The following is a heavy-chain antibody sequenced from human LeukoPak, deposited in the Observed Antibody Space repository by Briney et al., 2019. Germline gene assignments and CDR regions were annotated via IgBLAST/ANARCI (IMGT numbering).Heavy chain of an antibody. J-gene: IGHJ3*02. V-gene: IGHV4-4*07. CDR1: GGSISSYY. CDR3: AGAYCGGDCYSGRAFDI. D-gene: IGHD2-21*02. CDR2: IYSSGST. Sequence: PSETLSLTCTVSGGSISSYYWSWIRQPAGKGLEWIGRIYSSGSTDYNPSLKSRVTMSVDTSKNKFSLKLSSVTAADTAVYYCAGAYCGGDCYSGRAFDIWGQGTMVTVSS.